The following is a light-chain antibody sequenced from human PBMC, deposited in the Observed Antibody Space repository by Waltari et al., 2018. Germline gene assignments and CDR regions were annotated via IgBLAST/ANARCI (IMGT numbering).Light chain of an antibody. J-gene: IGKJ3*01. Sequence: DIQLTQSPSSLTASVGDRVTITCRASQSIASYLNWYQQKPGKAPKFLIYSASSWQSGVPSRCSGSRSGTDLTLTISSLQPEYFAVYYCQQSYSSPFTFGPGTRVDIK. CDR2: SAS. CDR3: QQSYSSPFT. CDR1: QSIASY. V-gene: IGKV1-39*01.